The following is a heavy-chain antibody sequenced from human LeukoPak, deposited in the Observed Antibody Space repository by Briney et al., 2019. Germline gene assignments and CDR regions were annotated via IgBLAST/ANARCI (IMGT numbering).Heavy chain of an antibody. V-gene: IGHV3-64*01. CDR2: ISPNGDIT. J-gene: IGHJ1*01. Sequence: PGGSLRLSCAASGFTFSGYALNWVRQTPRTGLEFVSAISPNGDITYYGNSVKGRFTISRDNSKNTLYLQMGSLRPDDTAVYYCATMTTVTKNHEFWGQGTLVTVPS. D-gene: IGHD4-17*01. CDR1: GFTFSGYA. CDR3: ATMTTVTKNHEF.